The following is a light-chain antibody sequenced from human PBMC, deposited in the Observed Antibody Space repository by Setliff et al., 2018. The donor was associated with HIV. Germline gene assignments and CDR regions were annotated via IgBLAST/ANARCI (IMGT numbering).Light chain of an antibody. CDR3: SSYAITNTLP. J-gene: IGLJ1*01. CDR1: SSDVGGYNY. Sequence: QSVLTQPASVSGSPGQSITISCTGNSSDVGGYNYVSGYQQHPGKATKLIIYEVRNRPSGVSNRFSGSKSGNTASLTISGLQAEDEGDYYCSSYAITNTLPFGTGTKVTVL. CDR2: EVR. V-gene: IGLV2-14*01.